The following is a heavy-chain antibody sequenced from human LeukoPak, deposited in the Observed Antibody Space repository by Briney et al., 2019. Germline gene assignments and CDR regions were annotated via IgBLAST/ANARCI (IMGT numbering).Heavy chain of an antibody. CDR1: GFTFSSYG. CDR2: IRYDGSNK. CDR3: AKGSTGYDFWSGPFWFDP. J-gene: IGHJ5*02. V-gene: IGHV3-30*02. D-gene: IGHD3-3*01. Sequence: PGGSLRLSCAASGFTFSSYGMHWVRQAPGKGLEWVAFIRYDGSNKYYADSVKGRFTISRDNSKNTLYLQMNSLRAEDTAVYYCAKGSTGYDFWSGPFWFDPWGQGTLVTVSS.